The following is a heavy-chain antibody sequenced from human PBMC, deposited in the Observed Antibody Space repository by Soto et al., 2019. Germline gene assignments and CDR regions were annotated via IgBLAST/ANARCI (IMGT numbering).Heavy chain of an antibody. D-gene: IGHD3-22*01. CDR3: ASSYFYDSGGYYPFDY. Sequence: QVQLVESGGGVVQPGTSLRLSCAASGFTFSTYAMYWVRQAPGRGLEWVAVISDDGNTKYYADSVKGRFTISRDNSRNTLYLQIYGLRAEDAAVYYCASSYFYDSGGYYPFDYWGQGTRVTVSS. CDR1: GFTFSTYA. V-gene: IGHV3-30-3*01. J-gene: IGHJ4*02. CDR2: ISDDGNTK.